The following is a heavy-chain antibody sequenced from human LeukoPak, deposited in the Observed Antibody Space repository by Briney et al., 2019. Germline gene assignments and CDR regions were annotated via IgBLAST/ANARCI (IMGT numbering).Heavy chain of an antibody. CDR2: INHSGST. CDR1: GGSFSGYY. D-gene: IGHD3-10*01. J-gene: IGHJ5*02. CDR3: ARCMVRGVMRMYNWFDP. V-gene: IGHV4-34*01. Sequence: SETLSLTCAVYGGSFSGYYWSWIHQPPGKGLKCIGYINHSGSTNYNPSLKSRVTISVDTSKNQFSLKLSSVTAADTAVYYCARCMVRGVMRMYNWFDPWGQGTLVTVSS.